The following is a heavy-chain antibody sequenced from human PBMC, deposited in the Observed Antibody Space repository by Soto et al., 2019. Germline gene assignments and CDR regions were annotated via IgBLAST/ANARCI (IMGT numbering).Heavy chain of an antibody. CDR3: AKDGALRRVIADYWYFDL. Sequence: EVQLLESGGGLVQPGGSLRLSCAASGFTFSSYAMSWVRQAPGKGLEWVSAISGSGGSTYYADSVKGRFTISRDNPKNTRYLQMNSLRAEDTAVYYCAKDGALRRVIADYWYFDLWGRGTLVTVSA. CDR2: ISGSGGST. J-gene: IGHJ2*01. V-gene: IGHV3-23*01. CDR1: GFTFSSYA. D-gene: IGHD3-9*01.